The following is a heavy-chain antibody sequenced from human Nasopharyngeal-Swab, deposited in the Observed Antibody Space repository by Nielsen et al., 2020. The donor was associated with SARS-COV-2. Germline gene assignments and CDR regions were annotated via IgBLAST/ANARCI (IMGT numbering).Heavy chain of an antibody. CDR3: ARDRESLNIVVVPAARTYYFDY. J-gene: IGHJ4*02. D-gene: IGHD2-2*01. V-gene: IGHV7-4-1*02. CDR2: INTNTGNP. Sequence: WVRQAPGQGLEWMGWINTNTGNPTYAQGFTGQFVFSLDTSVSTAYLQISSLKAEDTAVYYCARDRESLNIVVVPAARTYYFDYWGQGTLVTVSS.